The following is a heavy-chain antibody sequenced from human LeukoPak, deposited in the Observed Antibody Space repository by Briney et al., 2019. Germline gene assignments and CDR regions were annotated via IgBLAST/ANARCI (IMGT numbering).Heavy chain of an antibody. V-gene: IGHV3-23*01. CDR3: AKQGLGYCSSTSCWVDY. CDR1: GFTFSSYA. J-gene: IGHJ4*02. CDR2: ISGSGGST. D-gene: IGHD2-2*01. Sequence: PGGSLRLSCAASGFTFSSYAMSWVRHAPGKGLEWVSAISGSGGSTYYADSVKGRFTISRDNSKNTLYLQMNSLRAEDTAVYYCAKQGLGYCSSTSCWVDYWGQGTLVTVSS.